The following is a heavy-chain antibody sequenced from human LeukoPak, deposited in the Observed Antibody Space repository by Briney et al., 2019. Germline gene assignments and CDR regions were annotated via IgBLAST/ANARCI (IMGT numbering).Heavy chain of an antibody. D-gene: IGHD6-19*01. Sequence: ASVKVSCKASGYTFTSSAIHWVRQAPGQRLEWMGYINAGNGNTKYSEKFQGSVTFTRDTSASTACMELSSLRSEDTAVYYCARGYSSGWYHDFWGQGTLVTASS. CDR1: GYTFTSSA. V-gene: IGHV1-3*01. CDR2: INAGNGNT. J-gene: IGHJ4*02. CDR3: ARGYSSGWYHDF.